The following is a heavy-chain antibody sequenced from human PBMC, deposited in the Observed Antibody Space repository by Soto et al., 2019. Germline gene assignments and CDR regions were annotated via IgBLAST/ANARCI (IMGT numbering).Heavy chain of an antibody. CDR1: GFTFSSYW. D-gene: IGHD2-8*01. V-gene: IGHV3-7*01. Sequence: DLEESGGGLVHPGGSLRLSCAASGFTFSSYWMNWVRQAPGKGLEWVANIDEDGSEYNDAESVRGRFTISRDNAKNSLYLQMNSLRDDDTAVYYCARDRDAYCSKGVCSGPYFDYWGRGTLVTVSS. CDR3: ARDRDAYCSKGVCSGPYFDY. CDR2: IDEDGSEY. J-gene: IGHJ4*02.